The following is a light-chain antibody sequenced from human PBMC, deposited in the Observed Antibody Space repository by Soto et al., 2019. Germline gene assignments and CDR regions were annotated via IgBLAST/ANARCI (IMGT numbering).Light chain of an antibody. CDR1: QSVSSSY. CDR3: QHYRT. V-gene: IGKV3-20*01. CDR2: GTS. J-gene: IGKJ1*01. Sequence: EIVLTQSPGTLSLSPGERATLSCRASQSVSSSYLAWYQHKPGQAPRLLISGTSSRATGIPDRFSGSGAGTDFTLTISRLEPEDFAMYYCQHYRTFGQGTKVDI.